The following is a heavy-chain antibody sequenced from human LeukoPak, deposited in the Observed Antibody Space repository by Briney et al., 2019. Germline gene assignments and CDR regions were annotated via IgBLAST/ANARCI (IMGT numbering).Heavy chain of an antibody. CDR3: ARNNDMDV. J-gene: IGHJ6*02. V-gene: IGHV3-7*03. CDR1: GFILSNHW. CDR2: MNKDGSER. D-gene: IGHD1/OR15-1a*01. Sequence: GSSLRLSCAASGFILSNHWMTWVRQAPGKGPEWVANMNKDGSERYYVDSVKGRFTISRDTAKNLLYPQMNSLRAEDTALYHCARNNDMDVWGQGTTVIVSS.